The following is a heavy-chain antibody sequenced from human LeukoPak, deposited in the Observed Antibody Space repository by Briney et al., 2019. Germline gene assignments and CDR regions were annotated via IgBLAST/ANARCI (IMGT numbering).Heavy chain of an antibody. V-gene: IGHV5-51*01. Sequence: GESLKISCKGSGYNLNTYWVAWVRQLPRKGLEWMGIIRPMNADVRYSPSFQGQVTISADRSINTAYLQWNSLTASDTAMYYCASRPFETTVVPWDFYWGQGTQVTVSS. CDR3: ASRPFETTVVPWDFY. D-gene: IGHD4-23*01. CDR1: GYNLNTYW. J-gene: IGHJ4*02. CDR2: IRPMNADV.